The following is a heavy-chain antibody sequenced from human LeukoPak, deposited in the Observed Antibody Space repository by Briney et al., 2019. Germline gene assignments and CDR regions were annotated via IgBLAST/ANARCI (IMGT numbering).Heavy chain of an antibody. CDR3: ATGPFGSTSCYN. D-gene: IGHD2-2*02. CDR1: GYTLTELS. V-gene: IGHV1-24*01. CDR2: FDPEDGET. Sequence: ASVNVSCKVSGYTLTELSMHWVRQAPGKGLEWMGGFDPEDGETIYAQKFQGRVTMTEDTSTDTAYMELSSLRSEDTAVYYCATGPFGSTSCYNWGQGTLVTVSS. J-gene: IGHJ4*02.